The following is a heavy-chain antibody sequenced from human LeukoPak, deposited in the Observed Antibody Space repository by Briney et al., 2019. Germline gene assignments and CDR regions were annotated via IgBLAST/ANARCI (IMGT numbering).Heavy chain of an antibody. CDR3: ARINYGDYRYGMDV. CDR2: INTNTGNP. Sequence: ASVKVSCKASGYTFTSYAMNWVRQAPGQGLEWMGWINTNTGNPTYAQGFTGRFVFSLDTSVSTAYLQISSLKAEDTAVYYCARINYGDYRYGMDVWGQGTTVTVSS. D-gene: IGHD4-17*01. V-gene: IGHV7-4-1*02. J-gene: IGHJ6*02. CDR1: GYTFTSYA.